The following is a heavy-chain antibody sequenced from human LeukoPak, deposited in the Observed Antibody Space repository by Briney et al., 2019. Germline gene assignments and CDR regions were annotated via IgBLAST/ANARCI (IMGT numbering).Heavy chain of an antibody. V-gene: IGHV3-33*01. Sequence: GGSLRLSCAASGFTFSSYGMHWVRQAPGKGREWVAVIWYDGSNKYYADSVKGRFTISRDNSKNTLYLQMNSLRAEDTAVYYCASALDYYDSRDIDNWGQGTLVTVSS. CDR1: GFTFSSYG. D-gene: IGHD3-22*01. J-gene: IGHJ4*02. CDR3: ASALDYYDSRDIDN. CDR2: IWYDGSNK.